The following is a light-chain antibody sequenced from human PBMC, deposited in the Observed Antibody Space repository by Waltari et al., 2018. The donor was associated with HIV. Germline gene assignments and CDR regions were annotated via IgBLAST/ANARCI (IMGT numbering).Light chain of an antibody. CDR1: SMGRKS. J-gene: IGLJ2*01. CDR3: QVWDSTSDKVV. V-gene: IGLV3-21*04. Sequence: SYVLTQPPSVSVAPGKTARITCGGDSMGRKSVHGHQQKPGQAPDLVIYYNRDRQSGIPERLSGFTSGNSATLTISRVEAGDEADYYCQVWDSTSDKVVFGGGTKLTVL. CDR2: YNR.